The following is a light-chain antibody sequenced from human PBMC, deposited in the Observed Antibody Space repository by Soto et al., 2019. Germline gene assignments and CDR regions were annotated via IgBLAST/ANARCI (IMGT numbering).Light chain of an antibody. V-gene: IGKV3-11*01. CDR3: QQRSNWPLT. J-gene: IGKJ4*01. Sequence: EIVLTQSPATLSLSPGERATLSCRASQSVSSYLAWYQQTPGQAPRLLIYDASNRATGIPARFSGSGSGTAFTLTISSLEPEDFAVYYCQQRSNWPLTFGGGTKVEIK. CDR1: QSVSSY. CDR2: DAS.